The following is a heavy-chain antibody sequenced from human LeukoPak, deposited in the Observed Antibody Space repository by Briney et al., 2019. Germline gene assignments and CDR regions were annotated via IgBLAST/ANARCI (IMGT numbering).Heavy chain of an antibody. CDR2: ISYDGSDK. V-gene: IGHV3-30*04. CDR1: VYTFCRYA. J-gene: IGHJ4*02. CDR3: AREEGPYYFDY. Sequence: GGSLRLSRAPSVYTFCRYAMHWVRQAPGEGLGWVEVISYDGSDKYYDDSVKGRFTISRENYKNTLYLQLNSLRADATAVYYCAREEGPYYFDYWGQGTLVTVSS.